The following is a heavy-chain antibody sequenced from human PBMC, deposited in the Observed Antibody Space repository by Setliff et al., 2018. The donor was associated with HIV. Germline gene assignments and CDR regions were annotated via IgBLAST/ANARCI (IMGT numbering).Heavy chain of an antibody. J-gene: IGHJ5*02. CDR2: IHTTGST. D-gene: IGHD3-16*01. V-gene: IGHV4-4*09. CDR1: GGSINHYY. CDR3: AKRTFGSGRLDP. Sequence: PSETLSLTCTVSGGSINHYYWSWIRQSPGKGLEWIGQIHTTGSTNYNPSLKSRVTISMDTSKNQFSLNLNSVTATDTAVYYCAKRTFGSGRLDPWGQGTLVTVSS.